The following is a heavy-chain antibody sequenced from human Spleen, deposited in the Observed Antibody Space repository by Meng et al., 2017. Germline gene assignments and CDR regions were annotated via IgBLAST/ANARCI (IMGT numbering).Heavy chain of an antibody. D-gene: IGHD6-13*01. V-gene: IGHV3-23*04. CDR1: GFTFSYYG. CDR2: ISGSGDST. Sequence: VQLVESGGGVVQPGRSLRLSCAASGFTFSYYGFHWVRQAPGKGLEWVSVISGSGDSTYYADSVKGRFTISRDNSKNTLYLQMNSLRAEDTAVYYCAKDRTSSWYYFDYWGQGTLVTVSS. CDR3: AKDRTSSWYYFDY. J-gene: IGHJ4*02.